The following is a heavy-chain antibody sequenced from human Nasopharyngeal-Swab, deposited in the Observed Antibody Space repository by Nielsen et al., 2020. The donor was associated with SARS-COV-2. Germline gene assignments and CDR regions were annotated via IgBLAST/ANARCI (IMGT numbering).Heavy chain of an antibody. D-gene: IGHD3-9*01. V-gene: IGHV3-49*02. CDR3: TRSPGVRYFDWLSYYFDY. Sequence: WIRQPPGKGLEWVGRIKSKTDGGTTEYAASVKGRFTISRDDSKSIAYLQMNSLKTEDTAVYYCTRSPGVRYFDWLSYYFDYWGQGTLVTVSS. CDR2: IKSKTDGGTT. J-gene: IGHJ4*02.